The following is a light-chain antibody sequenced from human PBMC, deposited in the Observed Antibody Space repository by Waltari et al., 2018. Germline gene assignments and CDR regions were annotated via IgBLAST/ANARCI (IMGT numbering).Light chain of an antibody. J-gene: IGKJ1*01. CDR2: AAS. CDR3: QQGNSFPPT. Sequence: DMHMTQHPSPVAASVRYRVTLPCRASQGIGSRLAWYQPKPGKAPKLLIYAASSLQSGVPSRFSGSGSGTDFTLTISGLQPDDFATYFCQQGNSFPPTFGQGTKVEI. V-gene: IGKV1-12*01. CDR1: QGIGSR.